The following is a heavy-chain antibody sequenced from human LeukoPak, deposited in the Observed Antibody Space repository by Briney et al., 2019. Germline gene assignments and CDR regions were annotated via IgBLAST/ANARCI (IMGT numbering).Heavy chain of an antibody. CDR1: GYTFTSYA. D-gene: IGHD3-22*01. CDR3: VREVVVTRFDY. J-gene: IGHJ4*02. CDR2: INTNTGNP. V-gene: IGHV7-4-1*02. Sequence: GASVKVSCKASGYTFTSYAMNWVRQAPGQGLEWMGWINTNTGNPTYAQGFTGRFVFSLDTSVSTAYLQISSLKAEDTAEYYCVREVVVTRFDYWRQGTLVTVSS.